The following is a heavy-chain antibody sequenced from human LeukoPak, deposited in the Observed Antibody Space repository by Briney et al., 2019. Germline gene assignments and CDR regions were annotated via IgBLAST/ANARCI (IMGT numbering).Heavy chain of an antibody. CDR3: ARGPRGLLWFGELLPNDTNHEYFQH. CDR1: GGSISSTSYY. Sequence: KSSETLSLTCTVSGGSISSTSYYWGWIRQPPGKGREWIGSIYYSGSTYYNPSLKSRVTISVDTSKNQFSLKLSSVTAADTAVYYCARGPRGLLWFGELLPNDTNHEYFQHWGQGTLVTVSS. CDR2: IYYSGST. D-gene: IGHD3-10*01. V-gene: IGHV4-39*07. J-gene: IGHJ1*01.